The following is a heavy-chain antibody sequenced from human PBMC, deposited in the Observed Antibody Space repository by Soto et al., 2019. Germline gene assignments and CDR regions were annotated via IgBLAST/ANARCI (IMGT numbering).Heavy chain of an antibody. CDR1: GDSINNKY. D-gene: IGHD6-19*01. V-gene: IGHV4-59*01. CDR2: FDYRGST. CDR3: ARGRSSYYGMDV. J-gene: IGHJ6*02. Sequence: SETLSLTCTVSGDSINNKYWSWIRKPPGQGLEWIGYFDYRGSTNYNPSLKSRVTISADTSKNQVSLKMTSVTTADTAVYHCARGRSSYYGMDVWGQGTTVTVS.